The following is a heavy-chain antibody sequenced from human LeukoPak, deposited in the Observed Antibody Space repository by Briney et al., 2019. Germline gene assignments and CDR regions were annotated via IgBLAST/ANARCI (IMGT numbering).Heavy chain of an antibody. Sequence: PGGSLRLSCAASGFTFSSYTMHWVRQAPGKGLEWVAVILYDGSNKYYADSVKGRFTISRDNSKNTLYLQMNSLRAEDTAVYYCARDRGKSVVVPAAIGAFDYWGQGILVTVSS. J-gene: IGHJ4*02. CDR2: ILYDGSNK. V-gene: IGHV3-30-3*01. CDR1: GFTFSSYT. CDR3: ARDRGKSVVVPAAIGAFDY. D-gene: IGHD2-2*02.